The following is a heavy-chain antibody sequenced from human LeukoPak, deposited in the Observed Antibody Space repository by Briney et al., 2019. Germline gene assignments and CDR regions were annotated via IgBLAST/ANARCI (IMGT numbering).Heavy chain of an antibody. CDR2: IYTSGST. V-gene: IGHV4-61*02. CDR3: ARAQCCPGTPDY. CDR1: GGSISSGSYY. J-gene: IGHJ4*02. D-gene: IGHD2-15*01. Sequence: SQTLSLTCTVSGGSISSGSYYWSWIRQPARRGLEWIGRIYTSGSTNYNPSLKSRVTMSVDTSKNQFSLKLSSVTAADTAVYYCARAQCCPGTPDYWGQGTLVTVSS.